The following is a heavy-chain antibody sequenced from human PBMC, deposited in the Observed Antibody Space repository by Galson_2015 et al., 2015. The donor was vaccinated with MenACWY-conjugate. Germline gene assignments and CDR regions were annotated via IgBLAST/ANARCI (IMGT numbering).Heavy chain of an antibody. CDR3: ARDVGCSGGSCYPRKYYFDS. J-gene: IGHJ4*02. D-gene: IGHD2-15*01. CDR2: IKQDESEE. V-gene: IGHV3-7*03. CDR1: GFTFSHFW. Sequence: SLRLSCAASGFTFSHFWMSWVRQAPGKGLEWVANIKQDESEEYYVDSVKGRFTISRGNAKNSLFLQMNSLRAEDTALYYCARDVGCSGGSCYPRKYYFDSWGQGTLVTVSS.